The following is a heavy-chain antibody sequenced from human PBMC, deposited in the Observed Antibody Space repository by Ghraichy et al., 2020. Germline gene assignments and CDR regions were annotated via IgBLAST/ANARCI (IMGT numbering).Heavy chain of an antibody. J-gene: IGHJ6*02. V-gene: IGHV4-31*03. Sequence: SETLSLTCTVSGGSISSGGYYWSWIRQHPGKGLEWIGYIYYSGSTSYNPSLKSRVTISVDTSKNQFSLKLSSVTGADTAVYYCARRSGYIVGGMDVWGQGTTVTVSS. CDR3: ARRSGYIVGGMDV. CDR1: GGSISSGGYY. D-gene: IGHD3-3*01. CDR2: IYYSGST.